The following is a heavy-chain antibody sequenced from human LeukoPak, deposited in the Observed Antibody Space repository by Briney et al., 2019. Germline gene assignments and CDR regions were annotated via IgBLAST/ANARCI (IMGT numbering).Heavy chain of an antibody. V-gene: IGHV3-21*01. CDR3: ARDSCSSTSCYYY. CDR2: ISSSSSYI. D-gene: IGHD2-2*01. CDR1: GFTFSSYS. Sequence: GGSLRLSCAASGFTFSSYSMNWVRQAPGKGLEWVSSISSSSSYIYYADSVKGRFTISRDSAKNSLYLQMNSLRAEDTAVYYCARDSCSSTSCYYYWGQGTLVTVSS. J-gene: IGHJ4*02.